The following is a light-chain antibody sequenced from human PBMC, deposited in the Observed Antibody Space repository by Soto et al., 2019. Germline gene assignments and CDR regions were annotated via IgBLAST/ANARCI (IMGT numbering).Light chain of an antibody. CDR2: DVS. J-gene: IGLJ2*01. Sequence: QSALTQPASVFGSPGQSSTISCTGTSSDVGGYNYVSWYQQHPGKAPKLMSYDVSNRPSGVCSRFSCSMSGNTASLTLSGLPVEDGADYCCSSYTSSSTVLFGGGTKLTAL. CDR3: SSYTSSSTVL. V-gene: IGLV2-14*01. CDR1: SSDVGGYNY.